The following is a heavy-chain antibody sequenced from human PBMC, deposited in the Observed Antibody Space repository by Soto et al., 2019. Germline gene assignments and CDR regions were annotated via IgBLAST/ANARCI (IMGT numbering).Heavy chain of an antibody. V-gene: IGHV1-69*02. CDR1: GGTFGSYT. CDR3: ARALGHSAGVFPAPNWFDP. Sequence: QVQLVQSGAEVKKPGSSVKVSCKASGGTFGSYTINWVRQAPGQGLEWMGRSIPIVGIVNYAQKLQGRVTITADKFTSTAHMELRSLRSEGTAMYYWARALGHSAGVFPAPNWFDPWGQGTLVTGSS. J-gene: IGHJ5*02. CDR2: SIPIVGIV. D-gene: IGHD2-2*01.